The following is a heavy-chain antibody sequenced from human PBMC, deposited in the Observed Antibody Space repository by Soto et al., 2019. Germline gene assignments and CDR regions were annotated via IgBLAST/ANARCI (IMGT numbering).Heavy chain of an antibody. J-gene: IGHJ4*02. D-gene: IGHD2-21*02. CDR1: GFIFSNYA. V-gene: IGHV3-23*01. Sequence: PGGSLRLSCAASGFIFSNYAMTWVRQGPGRGLEWVSTTSFSGGRTYYADSVKGRFTISRDNSNNTLFLQMSSLRAEDTAIYYCATDSRAFCGGDCSKDYWGQGTLVTVYS. CDR2: TSFSGGRT. CDR3: ATDSRAFCGGDCSKDY.